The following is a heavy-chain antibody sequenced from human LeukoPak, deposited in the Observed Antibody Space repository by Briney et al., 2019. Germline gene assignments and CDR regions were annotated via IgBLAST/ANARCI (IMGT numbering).Heavy chain of an antibody. Sequence: ASVKVSCKASGGTFSTSAINWVRQAPGQGLEWMGRIVPIFGVAHYSQTFLGRITTTADKSTNTAYMEMSSLRSEDSAVYYCAIPGGQWLEAPYDYWGQGTLVTVSS. CDR1: GGTFSTSA. V-gene: IGHV1-69*04. D-gene: IGHD6-19*01. CDR3: AIPGGQWLEAPYDY. J-gene: IGHJ4*02. CDR2: IVPIFGVA.